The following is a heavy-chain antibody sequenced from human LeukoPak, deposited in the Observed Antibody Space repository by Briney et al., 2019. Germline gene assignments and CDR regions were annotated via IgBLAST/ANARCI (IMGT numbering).Heavy chain of an antibody. CDR1: GGSISSYY. J-gene: IGHJ4*02. CDR3: ARQLWNYFDY. D-gene: IGHD5-18*01. Sequence: ASETLSLTCTVSGGSISSYYWSWIRQPPEKGLEWIGYIYYSGSTNYNPSLKSRVTISVDTSKNQFSLKLSSVTAADTAVYYCARQLWNYFDYWGQGTLVTVSS. V-gene: IGHV4-59*08. CDR2: IYYSGST.